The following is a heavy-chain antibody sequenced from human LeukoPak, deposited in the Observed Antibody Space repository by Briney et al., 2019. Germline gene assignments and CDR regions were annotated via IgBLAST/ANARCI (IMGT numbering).Heavy chain of an antibody. V-gene: IGHV3-23*01. CDR2: INPTDSGDST. D-gene: IGHD6-13*01. J-gene: IGHJ3*01. CDR3: AKEVAAHRILDAFDF. CDR1: GFTFRTYA. Sequence: GGSLRLSCVASGFTFRTYAMSWVRQAPGKGLEWLSGINPTDSGDSTYYADSVVGRFTISRDDSKNTLYLQLNSLQADDTAVYYCAKEVAAHRILDAFDFWGQGTLVTVSS.